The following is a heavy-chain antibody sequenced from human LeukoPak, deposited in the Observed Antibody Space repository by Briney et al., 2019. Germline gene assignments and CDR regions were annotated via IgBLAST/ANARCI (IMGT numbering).Heavy chain of an antibody. Sequence: GGSLRLSCAASGFTFSSYWMSWVRQAPGKGLEWVANIKQDGSEKYYVDSVKGRFTISRDNAKNSLYLQMNSLRAEDTAVYYCERERGFGYFDYWGQGTLVTVSS. CDR1: GFTFSSYW. V-gene: IGHV3-7*01. CDR3: ERERGFGYFDY. D-gene: IGHD3-10*01. CDR2: IKQDGSEK. J-gene: IGHJ4*02.